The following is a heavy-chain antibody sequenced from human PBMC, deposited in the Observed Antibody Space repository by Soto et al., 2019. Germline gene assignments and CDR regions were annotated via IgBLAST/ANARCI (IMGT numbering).Heavy chain of an antibody. J-gene: IGHJ6*02. CDR3: ARRQDFGGPHYYYGMDV. CDR1: GFIINNYA. Sequence: QVQLVESGGGVVQPGRSLRVSCAASGFIINNYAMHWVRQTPGKGLEWVAVISYDGSNKYYADSVKGRFTISRDNSKYTLYIQMNNLRPDDSAVYYCARRQDFGGPHYYYGMDVWGQGTTVTVSS. D-gene: IGHD3-3*01. V-gene: IGHV3-30*04. CDR2: ISYDGSNK.